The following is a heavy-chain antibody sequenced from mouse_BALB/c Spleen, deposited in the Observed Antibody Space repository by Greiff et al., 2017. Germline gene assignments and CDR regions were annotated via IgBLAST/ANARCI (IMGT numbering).Heavy chain of an antibody. CDR1: GFTFSSYT. J-gene: IGHJ2*01. V-gene: IGHV5-6-4*01. CDR2: ISSGGSYT. D-gene: IGHD2-4*01. Sequence: EVKLVESGGGLVKPGGSLKLSCAASGFTFSSYTMSWVRQTPEKRLEWVATISSGGSYTYYPDSVKGRFTISRDNAKNTLYLQMSSLKSEDTAMYYCTVYYDYWYYFDYWGQGTTLTVSS. CDR3: TVYYDYWYYFDY.